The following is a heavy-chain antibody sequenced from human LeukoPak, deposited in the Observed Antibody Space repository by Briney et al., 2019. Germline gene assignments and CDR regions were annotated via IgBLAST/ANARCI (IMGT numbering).Heavy chain of an antibody. CDR2: SDPEDGET. D-gene: IGHD3-10*02. CDR3: ATDRLLVSGALD. V-gene: IGHV1-24*01. J-gene: IGHJ4*02. Sequence: ASVKVTCKVSGYTLTELSMHWVRQAPGKGLEWMGGSDPEDGETIYAQKFQGRVTMTEDTSTDTAYMELSSLRSEDTAVYYCATDRLLVSGALDWGQGTLVTVSS. CDR1: GYTLTELS.